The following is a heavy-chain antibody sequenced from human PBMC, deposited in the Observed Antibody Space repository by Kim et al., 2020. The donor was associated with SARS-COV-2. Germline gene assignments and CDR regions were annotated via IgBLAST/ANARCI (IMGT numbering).Heavy chain of an antibody. CDR2: ISYDGRII. V-gene: IGHV3-30*12. CDR3: ARDRLYCSGGSCLEFGFSGIDI. Sequence: GGSLRLSCAASGFSFSSYGMHWVRQAPGKGLEWVAVISYDGRIIYYGDSVKGRFTISRDNSKNTLYLQMNSLRAEDTAVYFCARDRLYCSGGSCLEFGFSGIDIWGQWTTVTVFS. D-gene: IGHD2-15*01. J-gene: IGHJ6*02. CDR1: GFSFSSYG.